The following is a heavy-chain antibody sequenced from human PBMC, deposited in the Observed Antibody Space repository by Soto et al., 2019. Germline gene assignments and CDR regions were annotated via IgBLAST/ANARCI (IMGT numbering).Heavy chain of an antibody. CDR1: GFTFNDYA. V-gene: IGHV3-23*01. J-gene: IGHJ4*02. CDR2: ISGSGDST. D-gene: IGHD2-15*01. Sequence: EVLLLESGGGLVQPGGSLRLSCVASGFTFNDYAMNWVRQAPGKGLEWVSTISGSGDSTYYADSVKGRFTFSRDNSKNTLWLHMNSLRAEDTAVYYCAKASGGSCSGGICYYFDYWGQGTLVTVSS. CDR3: AKASGGSCSGGICYYFDY.